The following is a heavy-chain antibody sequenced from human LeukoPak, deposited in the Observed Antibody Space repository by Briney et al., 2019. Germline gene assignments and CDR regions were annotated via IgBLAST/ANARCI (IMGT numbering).Heavy chain of an antibody. Sequence: GGSLRLSCAASGISFSSYGMSWVRQAPGKGLEWVANIKQDGSEKYYVDSVKGRFTISRDNAKNSLYLQMNSMRAEDTAVYYCARVGASSWSFYYYMDVWGKGTTVTISS. CDR1: GISFSSYG. CDR2: IKQDGSEK. D-gene: IGHD6-13*01. J-gene: IGHJ6*03. CDR3: ARVGASSWSFYYYMDV. V-gene: IGHV3-7*01.